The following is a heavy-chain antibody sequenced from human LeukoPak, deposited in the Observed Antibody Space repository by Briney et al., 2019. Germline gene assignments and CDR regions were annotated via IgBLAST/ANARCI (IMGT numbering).Heavy chain of an antibody. J-gene: IGHJ6*04. D-gene: IGHD3-10*01. CDR2: IIPIFGTA. CDR1: GGTFSSYA. CDR3: ARDAYGSGSYGGLYGMDV. Sequence: KVSCEASGGTFSSYAISSGRQAPGQGLEWMGRIIPIFGTANYAQKFQGRVTITADTSTSTAYMELSSLRSEDTAVYYCARDAYGSGSYGGLYGMDVWGKGTTVTVSS. V-gene: IGHV1-69*06.